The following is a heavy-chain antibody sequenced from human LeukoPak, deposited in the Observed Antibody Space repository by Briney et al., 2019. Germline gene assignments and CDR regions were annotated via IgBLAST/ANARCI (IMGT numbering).Heavy chain of an antibody. Sequence: GGSLRLSCAASGFTFNNYAMNWVRQAPGKGLEWVSSISGSGGNTYYADSVKGRFTISRDNSKNTLYLQMNSLRAEDTAVYYCAKPRYFDWLLSPSYFDYWGQGTLVTVSS. J-gene: IGHJ4*02. CDR1: GFTFNNYA. D-gene: IGHD3-9*01. CDR2: ISGSGGNT. V-gene: IGHV3-23*01. CDR3: AKPRYFDWLLSPSYFDY.